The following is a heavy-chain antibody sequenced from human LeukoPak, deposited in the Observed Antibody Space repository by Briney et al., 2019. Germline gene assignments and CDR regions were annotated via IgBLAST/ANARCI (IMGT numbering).Heavy chain of an antibody. V-gene: IGHV4-30-2*01. CDR1: GGSISSGGYS. CDR3: ASSLAADYYFDY. Sequence: SQTLSLTCAVSGGSISSGGYSWSWIRQPPGEGLEWIGYIYHSGSTYYNPSLKSRVTISVDRSKNQFSLKLSSVTAADTAVYYCASSLAADYYFDYWGQGTLVTVSS. J-gene: IGHJ4*02. CDR2: IYHSGST. D-gene: IGHD3-3*02.